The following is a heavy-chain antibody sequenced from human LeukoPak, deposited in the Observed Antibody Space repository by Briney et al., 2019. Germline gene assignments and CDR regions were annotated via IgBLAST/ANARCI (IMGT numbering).Heavy chain of an antibody. CDR3: ATDVAAARRIFDY. V-gene: IGHV1-24*01. Sequence: KSGGSLRLSCTASGFIFNGYAMHWVRQAPGKGLEWMGGFDPEDGETIYAQKFQGRVTMTEDTSTDTAYMELSSLRSEDTAVYYCATDVAAARRIFDYWGQGTLVTVSS. CDR1: GFIFNGYA. J-gene: IGHJ4*02. CDR2: FDPEDGET. D-gene: IGHD6-13*01.